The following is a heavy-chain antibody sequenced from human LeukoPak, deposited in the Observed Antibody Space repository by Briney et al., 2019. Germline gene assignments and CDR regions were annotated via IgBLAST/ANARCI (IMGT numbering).Heavy chain of an antibody. Sequence: PSETLSLTCTVSGGYIGSYYWSWIRQPPGKGLEWIGRIFTSENTDYNPSLKSRVTMSVDMSTSQFSLRLTSVTAADTAVYYCAREGDYGDYSKSFYYMDVWGKGTTVTVSS. CDR2: IFTSENT. D-gene: IGHD4-17*01. J-gene: IGHJ6*03. CDR3: AREGDYGDYSKSFYYMDV. V-gene: IGHV4-4*07. CDR1: GGYIGSYY.